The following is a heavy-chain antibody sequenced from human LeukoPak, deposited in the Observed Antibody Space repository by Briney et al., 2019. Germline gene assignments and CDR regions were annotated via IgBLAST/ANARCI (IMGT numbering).Heavy chain of an antibody. CDR3: ARPNWARRYFDY. D-gene: IGHD7-27*01. CDR2: IYPYDSEI. CDR1: GYIFTSYS. Sequence: GESLKISCKGSGYIFTSYSIAWVRQMPGKGLEWMGVIYPYDSEIRYSPSFQGQVTISAGKSISTAYLQWSSLKASDTAMYYCARPNWARRYFDYWGQGTLVTVSS. J-gene: IGHJ4*02. V-gene: IGHV5-51*01.